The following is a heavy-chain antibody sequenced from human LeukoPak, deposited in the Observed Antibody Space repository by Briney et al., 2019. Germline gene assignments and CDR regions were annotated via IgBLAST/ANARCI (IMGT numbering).Heavy chain of an antibody. CDR3: ARGNGDYDGTSHSYNWFDP. J-gene: IGHJ5*02. Sequence: SDTLSLTCAVSGGSMSGGSYSWSWIRQPPGKGLEWIGYIYHSGSTYYNPSLKSRVTISVDRSKNQFSLKLSSVTAADTAVYYCARGNGDYDGTSHSYNWFDPWGQGTLVTVSS. V-gene: IGHV4-30-2*01. D-gene: IGHD4-17*01. CDR1: GGSMSGGSYS. CDR2: IYHSGST.